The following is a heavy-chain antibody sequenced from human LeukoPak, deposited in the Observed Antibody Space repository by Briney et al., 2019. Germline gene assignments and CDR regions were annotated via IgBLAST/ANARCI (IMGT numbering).Heavy chain of an antibody. Sequence: PGRSLRLSCAASGFTFSSYGMHWVRQAPGKGLEWVAVISYDGSNKYYADSVKGRFTISRDNSKNTLYLRMNGLRAEDTAVYYCAKVLMSDSDYWGQGTLVTVSS. CDR2: ISYDGSNK. J-gene: IGHJ4*02. V-gene: IGHV3-30*18. CDR3: AKVLMSDSDY. D-gene: IGHD2-15*01. CDR1: GFTFSSYG.